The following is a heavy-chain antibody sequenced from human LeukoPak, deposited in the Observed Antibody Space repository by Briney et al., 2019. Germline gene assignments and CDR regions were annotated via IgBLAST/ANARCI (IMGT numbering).Heavy chain of an antibody. D-gene: IGHD3-9*01. V-gene: IGHV3-23*01. CDR1: GFTFSSYA. J-gene: IGHJ3*02. Sequence: GGSLRLSCAASGFTFSSYAMSWVRQAPGKGLEWVSAISGSGGSTYYADSVKGGFTISRDNSKNTLYLQMNSLRAEDTAVYYCANNPRHFDWLTDDAFDIWGQGTMVTVSS. CDR2: ISGSGGST. CDR3: ANNPRHFDWLTDDAFDI.